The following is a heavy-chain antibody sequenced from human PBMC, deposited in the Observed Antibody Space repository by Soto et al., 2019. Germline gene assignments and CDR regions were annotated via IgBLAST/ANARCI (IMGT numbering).Heavy chain of an antibody. CDR3: ARDRGDYGDYGWFYP. CDR1: GGTFSDYI. J-gene: IGHJ5*02. CDR2: IIPILDIA. Sequence: QVQLVQSGAEVKKPGSSVKVSCKASGGTFSDYIISWVRQAPGQGLEWMGRIIPILDIANYAQKFQGRVTITADKSTSTAYMELSSLRSEDTALYYCARDRGDYGDYGWFYPWGQGTLVTVSS. D-gene: IGHD4-17*01. V-gene: IGHV1-69*08.